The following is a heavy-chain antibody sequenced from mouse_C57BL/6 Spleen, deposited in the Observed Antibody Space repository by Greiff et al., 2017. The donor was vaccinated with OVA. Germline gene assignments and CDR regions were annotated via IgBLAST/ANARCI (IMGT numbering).Heavy chain of an antibody. CDR1: GYTFTDYY. CDR2: INPNNGGT. CDR3: ARYPYYYGSSYAFDY. V-gene: IGHV1-26*01. D-gene: IGHD1-1*01. Sequence: VQLQQSGPELVKPGASVKISCKASGYTFTDYYMNWVKQSHGKSLEWIGDINPNNGGTSYNQKFKGKATLTVDKYSSTAYMELRSLTSEDSAVYYCARYPYYYGSSYAFDYWGQGTTLTVSS. J-gene: IGHJ2*01.